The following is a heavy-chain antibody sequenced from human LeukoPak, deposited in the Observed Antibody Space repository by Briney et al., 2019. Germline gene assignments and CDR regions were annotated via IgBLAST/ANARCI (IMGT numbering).Heavy chain of an antibody. CDR3: ARGLDQAVAGTYYFDY. Sequence: GGSLRLSCAASGFTFSRYSMNWVRQAPGKGLEWVSYISSSSSTIYYADSVKGRFTISRDNAKNSLYLQMNSLRDVDTAVYYCARGLDQAVAGTYYFDYWGQGTLVTVSS. D-gene: IGHD6-19*01. V-gene: IGHV3-48*02. CDR1: GFTFSRYS. CDR2: ISSSSSTI. J-gene: IGHJ4*02.